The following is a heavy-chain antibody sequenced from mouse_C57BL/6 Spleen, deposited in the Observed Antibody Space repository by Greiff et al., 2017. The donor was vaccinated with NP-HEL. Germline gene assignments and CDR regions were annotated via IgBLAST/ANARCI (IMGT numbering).Heavy chain of an antibody. D-gene: IGHD2-3*01. Sequence: EVMLVESEGGLVQPGSSMKLSCTASGFTFSDYYMAWVRQVPEKGLEWVANINYDGSSTYYLDSLKSRFIISRDNAKNILYLQMSSLKSEDTATYYCARFDYDGYYDYFDYWGQGTTLTVSS. CDR1: GFTFSDYY. J-gene: IGHJ2*01. CDR2: INYDGSST. V-gene: IGHV5-16*01. CDR3: ARFDYDGYYDYFDY.